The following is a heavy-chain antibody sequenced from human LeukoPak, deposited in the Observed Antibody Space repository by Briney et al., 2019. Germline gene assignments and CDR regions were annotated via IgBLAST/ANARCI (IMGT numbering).Heavy chain of an antibody. Sequence: SETLSLTCTVSGGSISSSSYYWGWIRQPPGKGLEWIGSIYYSGSTCYNPSLKSRVTISVDTSKNQFSLKLSSVTAADTAVYYCARDGHHYYDSSGYPDYWGQGTLVTVSS. D-gene: IGHD3-22*01. CDR1: GGSISSSSYY. CDR2: IYYSGST. CDR3: ARDGHHYYDSSGYPDY. J-gene: IGHJ4*02. V-gene: IGHV4-39*07.